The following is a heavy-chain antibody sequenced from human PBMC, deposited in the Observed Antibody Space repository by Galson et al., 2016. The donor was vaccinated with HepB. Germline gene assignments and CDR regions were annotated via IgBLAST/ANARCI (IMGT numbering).Heavy chain of an antibody. Sequence: SETLSLTCTVSGGSVNSNDYYWTWIRQPPGKGLEWIGYIYYSGSTYYSPSLKSRVTISVDTSKNQFSLRLSSVTAADTAVYYCASGPRRYGPWDSWGQGVLVTVSA. CDR2: IYYSGST. CDR1: GGSVNSNDYY. CDR3: ASGPRRYGPWDS. D-gene: IGHD4-17*01. V-gene: IGHV4-61*08. J-gene: IGHJ4*02.